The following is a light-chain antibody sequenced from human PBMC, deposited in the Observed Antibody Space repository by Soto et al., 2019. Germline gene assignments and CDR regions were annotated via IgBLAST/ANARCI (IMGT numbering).Light chain of an antibody. CDR2: EES. Sequence: DIHLTQSPSFLSASVGDRVTITCRPSQAVPNNMAWYQQKKGKPPKLLIYEESTLHSGVPSRFSGRKYGTQFNLTIDSLQPEDFATYYCQQVKTYPRTFGGGTKVDIK. CDR1: QAVPNN. J-gene: IGKJ4*01. V-gene: IGKV1-9*01. CDR3: QQVKTYPRT.